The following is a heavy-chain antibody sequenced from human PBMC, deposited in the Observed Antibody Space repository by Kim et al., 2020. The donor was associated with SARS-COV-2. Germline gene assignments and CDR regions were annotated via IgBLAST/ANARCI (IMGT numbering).Heavy chain of an antibody. CDR2: ISGNGGRT. Sequence: GGSLRLSCAASGFTFSNYAMTWVRQAPGKGLEWVSGISGNGGRTYYADSVKGRFTISRDNSKNTLYLQMNSLRAEDTAVYYCAKSRRVQTGFGEWCDDYWGQGTLVTVSS. CDR3: AKSRRVQTGFGEWCDDY. D-gene: IGHD3-10*01. J-gene: IGHJ4*02. CDR1: GFTFSNYA. V-gene: IGHV3-23*01.